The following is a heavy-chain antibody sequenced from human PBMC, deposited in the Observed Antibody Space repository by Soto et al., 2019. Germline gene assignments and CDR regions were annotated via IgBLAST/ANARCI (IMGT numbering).Heavy chain of an antibody. CDR3: ARRRGWLQGYWYFDL. V-gene: IGHV4-39*01. J-gene: IGHJ2*01. Sequence: QLQLQESGPGLVKPSETLSLTCTVPGGSISSSSYYWGWIRQPPGKGLEWIGSIYYSGSTYYNPSLKSRVTISVDTSKNQFSLKLSSVTAADTAVYYCARRRGWLQGYWYFDLWGRGTLVTVSS. D-gene: IGHD5-12*01. CDR2: IYYSGST. CDR1: GGSISSSSYY.